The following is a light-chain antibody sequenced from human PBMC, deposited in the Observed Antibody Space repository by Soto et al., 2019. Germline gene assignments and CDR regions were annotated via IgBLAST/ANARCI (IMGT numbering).Light chain of an antibody. CDR2: GAS. J-gene: IGKJ1*01. CDR1: QSVSSSY. V-gene: IGKV3-20*01. CDR3: QQYGSSHFWT. Sequence: EIVLTQSPGTLSLSPGERATLSCRASQSVSSSYLAWYQQKPGQAPRLLIYGASSRATGIPDRFSGSGSGTDFTLTISRLEPEDFAVYYCQQYGSSHFWTFGQGTKVDI.